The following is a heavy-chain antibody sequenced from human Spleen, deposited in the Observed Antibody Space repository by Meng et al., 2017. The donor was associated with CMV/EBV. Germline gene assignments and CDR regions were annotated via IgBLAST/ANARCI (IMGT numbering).Heavy chain of an antibody. Sequence: SVKVSCKASGFTFTTSGVHWVRQARGQPPEWLGWIVVASGNKKYAQKFQDRVVITTDTSASTAYMELKSLRSEDTAIYYCAVDPAYNFGPSYLHFWGQGALVTVSS. CDR2: IVVASGNK. V-gene: IGHV1-58*01. CDR3: AVDPAYNFGPSYLHF. J-gene: IGHJ4*02. D-gene: IGHD1-1*01. CDR1: GFTFTTSG.